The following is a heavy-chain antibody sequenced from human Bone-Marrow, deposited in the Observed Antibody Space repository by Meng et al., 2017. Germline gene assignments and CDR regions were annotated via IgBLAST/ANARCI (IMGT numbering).Heavy chain of an antibody. CDR2: INHRGST. CDR1: GGSFRGYF. J-gene: IGHJ4*02. CDR3: ARQKFSYGLGPPAY. V-gene: IGHV4-34*01. D-gene: IGHD5-18*01. Sequence: QVQLQQWGAGLLKPPEPLSLTCGVYGGSFRGYFWAWIRQPPGKGLEWIGEINHRGSTNYNPSLKSRVTISVDTSKSQVSLNLSSVTAADTAVYYCARQKFSYGLGPPAYWGQGTLVTVSS.